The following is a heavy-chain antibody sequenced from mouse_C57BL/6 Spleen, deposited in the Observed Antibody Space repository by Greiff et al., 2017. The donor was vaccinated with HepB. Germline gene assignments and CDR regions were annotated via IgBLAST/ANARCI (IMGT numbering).Heavy chain of an antibody. Sequence: QVQLQQSGAELVKPGASVKISCKASGYAFSSYWMNWVKQRPGKGLEWIGQIYPGDGDTNYNGKFKGKATLTADKSSSTAYMQLSSLTSEDSAVYVCARRGISDGYYFVIDYWGQGTTLTVSS. D-gene: IGHD2-3*01. CDR1: GYAFSSYW. V-gene: IGHV1-80*01. CDR2: IYPGDGDT. CDR3: ARRGISDGYYFVIDY. J-gene: IGHJ2*01.